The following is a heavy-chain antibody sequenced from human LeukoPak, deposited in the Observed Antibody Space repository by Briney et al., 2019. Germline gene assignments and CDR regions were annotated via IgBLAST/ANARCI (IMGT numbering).Heavy chain of an antibody. V-gene: IGHV4-34*01. CDR2: IDHSGST. J-gene: IGHJ4*02. CDR3: ARRLLLWFGELSNFDY. Sequence: PSETLSLTCAVYGGSFSGYYWSWIRQPPGKGLEWIGEIDHSGSTNYNPSLKSRVTISLDTSKNQFSLNLSSVTAADTAVYYCARRLLLWFGELSNFDYWGQGTLVTVSS. CDR1: GGSFSGYY. D-gene: IGHD3-10*01.